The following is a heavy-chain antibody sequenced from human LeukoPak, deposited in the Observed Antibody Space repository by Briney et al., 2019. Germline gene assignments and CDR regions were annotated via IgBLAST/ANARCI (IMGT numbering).Heavy chain of an antibody. CDR2: ISSRGTYI. CDR3: ASRPGIPVAGPFDY. V-gene: IGHV3-21*01. CDR1: GFTFSSYS. J-gene: IGHJ4*02. D-gene: IGHD6-19*01. Sequence: GGSLRLSCAASGFTFSSYSMNWVRQAPGKGLEWVSSISSRGTYIYYAESVKGRFTISRDNGNNSLYLQMNSLRGEDTAVYYCASRPGIPVAGPFDYWGQGTLVTVSS.